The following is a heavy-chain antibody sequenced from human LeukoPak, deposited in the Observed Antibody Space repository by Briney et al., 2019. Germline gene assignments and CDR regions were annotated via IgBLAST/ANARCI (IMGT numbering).Heavy chain of an antibody. CDR2: IYHSGSI. Sequence: SETLSLTCTVSGYSISSAYYWGWIRQPPGKGLEWIGSIYHSGSIYYNPSLKSRVTISVDTSKNQFSLKVTSVTAADTAVYYCARDFLNDSGSTVDYWGQGTLVIVSS. V-gene: IGHV4-38-2*02. J-gene: IGHJ4*02. D-gene: IGHD3-10*01. CDR3: ARDFLNDSGSTVDY. CDR1: GYSISSAYY.